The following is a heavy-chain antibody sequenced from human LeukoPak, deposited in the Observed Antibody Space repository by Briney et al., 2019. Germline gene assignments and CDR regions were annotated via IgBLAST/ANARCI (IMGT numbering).Heavy chain of an antibody. V-gene: IGHV3-21*01. CDR1: GFTFSSYS. Sequence: GGSLRLSCAASGFTFSSYSMNWVRQAPGKGLEWVSSISSSSSYIYYADSVKGRFTISRDNAKNSLYLQMNSLRAEDTAVYYCARDLIVGASIYYYYMDVWGKGTTVTVSS. CDR2: ISSSSSYI. J-gene: IGHJ6*03. D-gene: IGHD1-26*01. CDR3: ARDLIVGASIYYYYMDV.